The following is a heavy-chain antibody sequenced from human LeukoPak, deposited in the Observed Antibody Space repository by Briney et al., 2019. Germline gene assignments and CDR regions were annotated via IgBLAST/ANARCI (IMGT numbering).Heavy chain of an antibody. CDR2: LYSGGSA. D-gene: IGHD6-13*01. J-gene: IGHJ2*01. CDR3: AREKLGYWCFDL. V-gene: IGHV3-53*01. CDR1: GFTVSSNY. Sequence: GGSLRLSCAASGFTVSSNYMSWVRQAPGKGPEWVSVLYSGGSAYYADSVKGRFTISRDNSKNTVYLQMNSLRAEDTAVYYCAREKLGYWCFDLWGRGTLVTVSP.